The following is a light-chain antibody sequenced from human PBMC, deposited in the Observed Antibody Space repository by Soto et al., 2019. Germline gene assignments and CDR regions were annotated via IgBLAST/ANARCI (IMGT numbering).Light chain of an antibody. J-gene: IGKJ2*01. CDR3: MQGTHWPPMYT. CDR2: KVS. Sequence: DVVMTQSPLSLPVTLGQPASISCRSSQSLVYSDGNTYLNWFQQRPGQSPRRLIYKVSNRDSGVPDRFSGSGSGTDFTLKISRVEAEDVGVYSCMQGTHWPPMYTFGQGTKPEIK. V-gene: IGKV2-30*01. CDR1: QSLVYSDGNTY.